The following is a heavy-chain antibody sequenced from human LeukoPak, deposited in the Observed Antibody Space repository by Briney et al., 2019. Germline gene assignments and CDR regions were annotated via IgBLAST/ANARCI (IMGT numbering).Heavy chain of an antibody. CDR3: ARERGGALDY. J-gene: IGHJ4*02. CDR1: GYTFTSYY. Sequence: ASVKVSCKASGYTFTSYYMHWVRQAPGQGLEWMGIINPSGGITNYAQKFQGRVTMIRDTSASTVYMELSSLRSEDTAVHYCARERGGALDYWGQGTLVTVSS. V-gene: IGHV1-46*01. D-gene: IGHD3-10*01. CDR2: INPSGGIT.